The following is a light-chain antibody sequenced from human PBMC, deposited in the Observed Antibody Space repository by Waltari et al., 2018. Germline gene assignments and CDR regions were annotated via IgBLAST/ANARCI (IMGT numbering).Light chain of an antibody. Sequence: EIVMTQAPAILSASPGERATLSCTASQSISRNLAWYQHKRGQAPRLLIYAASSRATGVPSRFSGSGSGTDFTLTISSLQSEDFAVYFCQQYNDWYTFGPGTKVEIK. J-gene: IGKJ1*01. CDR3: QQYNDWYT. V-gene: IGKV3-15*01. CDR1: QSISRN. CDR2: AAS.